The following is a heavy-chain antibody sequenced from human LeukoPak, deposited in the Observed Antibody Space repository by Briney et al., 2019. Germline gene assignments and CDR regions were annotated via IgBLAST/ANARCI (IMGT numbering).Heavy chain of an antibody. CDR2: IKGSGST. J-gene: IGHJ4*02. D-gene: IGHD2-2*01. CDR3: ARVRDCSSTTCPLGGIDY. V-gene: IGHV3-23*01. CDR1: GFTFSSYA. Sequence: PGGSLRLSCAASGFTFSSYAMNWVRQAPGKGLEWVSAIKGSGSTHDAESARGRFTIPRDNSKNTLFLQMNSLRAEDTAVYYCARVRDCSSTTCPLGGIDYWGQGTLVTVSS.